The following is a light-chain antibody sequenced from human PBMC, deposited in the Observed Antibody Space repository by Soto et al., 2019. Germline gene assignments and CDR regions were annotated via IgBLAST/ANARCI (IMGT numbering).Light chain of an antibody. J-gene: IGLJ3*02. V-gene: IGLV1-40*01. CDR2: GNG. Sequence: QSVLTQPPSVSGAPGQRVTISCTGRNSNIGAGYDVHWYQQLPGTAPKLLIYGNGNRPSGVPDRFSGSKSGASASLAISGLQAEDETDYYCQSYDNNLSGWVFGGGTKLTVL. CDR1: NSNIGAGYD. CDR3: QSYDNNLSGWV.